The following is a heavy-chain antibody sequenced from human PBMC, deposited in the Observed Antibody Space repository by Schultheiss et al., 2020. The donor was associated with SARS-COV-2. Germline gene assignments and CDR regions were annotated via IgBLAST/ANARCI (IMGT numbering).Heavy chain of an antibody. CDR2: ISAYNGNT. V-gene: IGHV1-18*01. J-gene: IGHJ6*02. CDR3: ARDCPRGLTWSPGSTRLLPEPYYYYGMDV. CDR1: GYTFTSYG. Sequence: ASVKVSCMASGYTFTSYGISWVRQAPGQGLEWMGWISAYNGNTHYAQKFQGRVTMTTDTSTSTAYMELRSLRSDDTAVYYCARDCPRGLTWSPGSTRLLPEPYYYYGMDVWGQGTTVTVSS. D-gene: IGHD1-14*01.